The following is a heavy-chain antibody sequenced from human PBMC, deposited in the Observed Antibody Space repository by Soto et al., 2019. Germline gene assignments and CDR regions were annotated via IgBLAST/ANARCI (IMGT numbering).Heavy chain of an antibody. J-gene: IGHJ3*02. CDR2: INAGNGNT. D-gene: IGHD2-8*02. V-gene: IGHV1-3*01. CDR1: GYTFTSYA. CDR3: ASKRGVLDAFDI. Sequence: ASVKVSCKASGYTFTSYAMHWVRQAPGQRLEWMGWINAGNGNTKYSQKFQGRVTITRDTSASTAYMELSSLGSEDTAVYYCASKRGVLDAFDIWGQGTMVTVSS.